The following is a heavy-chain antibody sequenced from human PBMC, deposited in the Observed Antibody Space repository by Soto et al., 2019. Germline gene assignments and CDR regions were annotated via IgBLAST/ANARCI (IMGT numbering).Heavy chain of an antibody. D-gene: IGHD2-21*02. Sequence: ASVKVSFKASGYTFTSYYMHWVRQAPGQGLEWMGIINPSGGSTSYAQKFQGRVTMTRDTSTSTVYMELSSLRSEDTAVYYCARDLDTARKLAYCGGDCYWSHESYYYGMDVWGQGTTVTV. CDR2: INPSGGST. CDR1: GYTFTSYY. V-gene: IGHV1-46*01. J-gene: IGHJ6*02. CDR3: ARDLDTARKLAYCGGDCYWSHESYYYGMDV.